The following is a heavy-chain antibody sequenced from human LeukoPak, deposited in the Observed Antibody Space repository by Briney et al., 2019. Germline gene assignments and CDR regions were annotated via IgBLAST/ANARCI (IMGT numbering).Heavy chain of an antibody. CDR3: ARDPGSPRGYFDL. V-gene: IGHV4-34*01. Sequence: PSETLSLTCAVYGGSFSGYYWSWIRQPPGKGLEWIGEINHSGSTNYNPSLKSRVTISVDRSKKQFSLKLSSVTAADTAVYYCARDPGSPRGYFDLWGRGTLVTVSS. CDR1: GGSFSGYY. D-gene: IGHD2-15*01. J-gene: IGHJ2*01. CDR2: INHSGST.